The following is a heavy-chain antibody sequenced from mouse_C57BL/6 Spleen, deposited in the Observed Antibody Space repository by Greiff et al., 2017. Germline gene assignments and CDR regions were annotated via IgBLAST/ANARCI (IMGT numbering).Heavy chain of an antibody. J-gene: IGHJ4*01. CDR2: INPGSGGT. CDR1: GYAFTNYL. V-gene: IGHV1-54*01. Sequence: QVQLQQSGAELVRPGTSVKVSCKASGYAFTNYLIEWVKQRPGQGLEWIGVINPGSGGTNYNEKFKGKATLTADKSSSTAYMQLSSLTSEDSAVDFCAKHYDLYYYAMDYWGQGTSVTVSS. CDR3: AKHYDLYYYAMDY. D-gene: IGHD2-4*01.